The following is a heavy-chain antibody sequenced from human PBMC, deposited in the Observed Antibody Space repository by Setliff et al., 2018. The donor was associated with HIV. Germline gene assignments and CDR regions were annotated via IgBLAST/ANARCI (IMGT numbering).Heavy chain of an antibody. D-gene: IGHD5-18*01. V-gene: IGHV1-69*06. CDR2: IIPILGTT. CDR1: GGTFSSYA. J-gene: IGHJ4*02. Sequence: SVKVSCKASGGTFSSYAISWVRQAPGQGLEWMGGIIPILGTTNYAQKFQGRVTITADKSTSTAYMELSSLRSEDTAVYYCARVSGYSYGWAIDYWGQGTLVTAPQ. CDR3: ARVSGYSYGWAIDY.